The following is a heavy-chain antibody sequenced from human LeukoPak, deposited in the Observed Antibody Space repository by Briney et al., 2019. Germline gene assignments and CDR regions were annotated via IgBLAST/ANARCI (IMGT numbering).Heavy chain of an antibody. J-gene: IGHJ5*02. Sequence: SETLSLTCAVSGGSISSSNWWSWVRQPPGKGLEWIGEIYHSGSTNYNPSLKSRVTISVDKSKNQFSLKLSSVTAADTAVYYCARELLWFGEPNWFDPWGQGTLVTVSS. D-gene: IGHD3-10*01. V-gene: IGHV4-4*02. CDR3: ARELLWFGEPNWFDP. CDR2: IYHSGST. CDR1: GGSISSSNW.